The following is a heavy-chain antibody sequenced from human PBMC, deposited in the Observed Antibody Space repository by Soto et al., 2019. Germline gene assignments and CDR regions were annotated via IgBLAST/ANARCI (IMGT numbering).Heavy chain of an antibody. CDR3: ARGWGATSGYYSCYWDWFDP. J-gene: IGHJ5*02. Sequence: QVQLVQSGAEVKKPGSSVKVSCKASGGTFSSYAISWVRQAPGQGLEWMGGIIPIFGTANYAQKFQGRVTITADESTSTAYMELSSLRSEDTAVYYCARGWGATSGYYSCYWDWFDPWGQGTLVTVSS. CDR2: IIPIFGTA. V-gene: IGHV1-69*01. CDR1: GGTFSSYA. D-gene: IGHD5-12*01.